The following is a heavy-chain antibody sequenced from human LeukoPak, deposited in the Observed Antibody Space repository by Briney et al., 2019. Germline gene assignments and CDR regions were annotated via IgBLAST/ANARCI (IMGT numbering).Heavy chain of an antibody. V-gene: IGHV4-59*08. CDR1: GGSISSYY. CDR3: ARGSSSFGVVIIGSYFDY. J-gene: IGHJ4*02. Sequence: SSETLSLTCTVSGGSISSYYWSWIRQPPGKGLEWIGYIYYSGSTNYNPSLKSRVTISVDTSKNQFSLKLSSVTAADTAVYYCARGSSSFGVVIIGSYFDYWGQGTLVTVSS. D-gene: IGHD3-3*01. CDR2: IYYSGST.